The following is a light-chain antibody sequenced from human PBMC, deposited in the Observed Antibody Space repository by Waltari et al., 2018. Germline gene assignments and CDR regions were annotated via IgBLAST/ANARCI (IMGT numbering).Light chain of an antibody. Sequence: QSVLPQPPSVSGAPGQSITISCTGSSSNIGAGYDLHWYQHLPGTAPKLLIYGHNNRPSGVPDRFSGSKSGTSASLAITGLQAEDEADYYCQSYDSSVSAWVFGGGTKLTVV. J-gene: IGLJ3*02. CDR3: QSYDSSVSAWV. V-gene: IGLV1-40*01. CDR2: GHN. CDR1: SSNIGAGYD.